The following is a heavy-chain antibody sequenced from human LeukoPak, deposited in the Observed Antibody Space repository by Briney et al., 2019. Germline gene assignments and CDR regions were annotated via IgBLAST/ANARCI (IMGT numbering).Heavy chain of an antibody. CDR1: GYTFTSYD. D-gene: IGHD2-2*01. Sequence: GASVKVSCKASGYTFTSYDINWVRQATGQGLEWMGWMNPNSGNTGYAQKFQGRVTITRNTPISTAYMELSSLRSEDTVVYYCARAGEFIVVVPAATKGFDYWGQGTLVTVSS. J-gene: IGHJ4*02. V-gene: IGHV1-8*03. CDR3: ARAGEFIVVVPAATKGFDY. CDR2: MNPNSGNT.